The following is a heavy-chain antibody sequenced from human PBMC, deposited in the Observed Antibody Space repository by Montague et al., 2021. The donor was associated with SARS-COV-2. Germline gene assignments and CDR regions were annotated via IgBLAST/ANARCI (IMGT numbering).Heavy chain of an antibody. CDR1: GGSFGDHY. D-gene: IGHD5-12*01. V-gene: IGHV4-34*01. Sequence: SETLSLTCAVYGGSFGDHYWSWIRQSPGKGLQWIGEVNQVGNSYYNPSLRSRVSVTVDSYKSQVSLKVRSLTVADSGLYFCARVRYETSGYKPQFFEYWGQGTLVTVSS. CDR3: ARVRYETSGYKPQFFEY. J-gene: IGHJ1*01. CDR2: VNQVGNS.